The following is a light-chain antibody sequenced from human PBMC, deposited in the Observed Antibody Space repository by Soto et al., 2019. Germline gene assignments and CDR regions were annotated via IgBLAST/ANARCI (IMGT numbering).Light chain of an antibody. Sequence: EIVMTQSPATLSVSPGERATLSCSASQIVSSNLAWYQQKPGQAPRLLIYGAYTRATGIPARFSSSGSGTEFNLNTSGLPSEDFAVYYCHHYDNWPAGTFGHGPEVDIK. CDR1: QIVSSN. CDR3: HHYDNWPAGT. J-gene: IGKJ1*01. CDR2: GAY. V-gene: IGKV3-15*01.